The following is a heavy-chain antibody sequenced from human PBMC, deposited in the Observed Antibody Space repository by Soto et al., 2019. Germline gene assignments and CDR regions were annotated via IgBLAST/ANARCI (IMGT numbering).Heavy chain of an antibody. CDR2: IWYDGSNK. CDR3: AKFIGGEVVVIWFDA. D-gene: IGHD3-22*01. J-gene: IGHJ5*01. V-gene: IGHV3-33*06. CDR1: GFTFSTYA. Sequence: GGSLRLSCAASGFTFSTYAMHWVRQAPGKGLEWVAVIWYDGSNKYYADPVKGRFTISRDNSKNTLYLQMNSLRAEDTAVYYCAKFIGGEVVVIWFDAWAHGILVNVS.